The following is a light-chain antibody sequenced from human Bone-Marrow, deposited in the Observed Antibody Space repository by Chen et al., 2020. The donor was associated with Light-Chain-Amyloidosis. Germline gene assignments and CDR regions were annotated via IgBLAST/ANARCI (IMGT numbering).Light chain of an antibody. Sequence: SYALTQPPSVSVSPGQTARITCSGDDLPTKYAYWYQQKPGQAPVLVIHRDTERPSGISERFSGSSSGTTATLTISGVQAEDEADYHGQSADSSGTYEVIVGGGTKLTGL. CDR1: DLPTKY. J-gene: IGLJ2*01. CDR3: QSADSSGTYEVI. V-gene: IGLV3-25*03. CDR2: RDT.